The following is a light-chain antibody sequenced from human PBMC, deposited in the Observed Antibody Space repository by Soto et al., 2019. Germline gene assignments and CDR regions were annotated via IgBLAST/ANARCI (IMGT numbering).Light chain of an antibody. CDR3: SSYTSSSIYYV. CDR2: EVS. J-gene: IGLJ1*01. Sequence: QPALTQPASVSGSPGQTITISCTGTSRDVGGYNYVSWYQQHPGKAPKLMIYEVSNRPSGVSNRFSGSKSGNTASLTISGLQAEDEADYYCSSYTSSSIYYVFGTGTKVTVL. CDR1: SRDVGGYNY. V-gene: IGLV2-14*01.